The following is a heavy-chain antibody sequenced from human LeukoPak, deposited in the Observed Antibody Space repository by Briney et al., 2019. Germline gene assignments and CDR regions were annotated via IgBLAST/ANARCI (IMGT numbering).Heavy chain of an antibody. Sequence: SETLSLTCTVSGGSIGSYYWSWIRQPPGKGLEWIGYIYYSGSTNYNPSLKSRVTMSVDTSKNQFSLKLSSVTAADTAVYYCARDFPYCSSTSCFFEWGQGTLVTVSS. J-gene: IGHJ4*02. V-gene: IGHV4-59*01. CDR2: IYYSGST. CDR1: GGSIGSYY. CDR3: ARDFPYCSSTSCFFE. D-gene: IGHD2-2*01.